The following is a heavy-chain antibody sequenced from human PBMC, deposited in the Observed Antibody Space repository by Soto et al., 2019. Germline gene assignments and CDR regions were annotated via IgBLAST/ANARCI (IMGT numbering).Heavy chain of an antibody. V-gene: IGHV1-69*06. CDR3: AKDHFKGNGVFDGFDV. D-gene: IGHD2-8*01. Sequence: GASVKVSCKASGGTFSSYAISWVRQAPGQGLEWMGGIIPIFGTANYAQKFQGRVTITADKSTSTAYMELSSLRADDTAVYYCAKDHFKGNGVFDGFDVWGQGTMVTVSS. CDR2: IIPIFGTA. J-gene: IGHJ3*01. CDR1: GGTFSSYA.